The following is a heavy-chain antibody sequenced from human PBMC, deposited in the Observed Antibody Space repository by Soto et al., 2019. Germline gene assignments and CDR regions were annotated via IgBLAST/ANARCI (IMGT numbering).Heavy chain of an antibody. CDR3: ETRDEYCGGDCSGSFDY. Sequence: QVQLQESGPGLVKPSGTLSLTCAVSGGAISSSNWWSWVRQPPGKGLEWIGEIYLSGSTNYNPSLKSRVTISVDTSMNPFSRKMSSVTAAATAVYYCETRDEYCGGDCSGSFDYWGQGTLVTVSS. J-gene: IGHJ4*02. V-gene: IGHV4-4*02. CDR1: GGAISSSNW. CDR2: IYLSGST. D-gene: IGHD2-21*02.